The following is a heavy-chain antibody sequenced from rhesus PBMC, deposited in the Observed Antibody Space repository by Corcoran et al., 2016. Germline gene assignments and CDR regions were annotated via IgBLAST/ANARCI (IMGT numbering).Heavy chain of an antibody. CDR3: ARGYSSGWSYNYGLDS. J-gene: IGHJ6*01. D-gene: IGHD6S26*01. CDR1: GYSISSNY. Sequence: QVQLQESGPGLVKPSETLSLTCAVSGYSISSNYWSWIRQPPGKGLEWIGYIYGSSGSTYYNPSLKSRVSISTDTSKNLFSLKLSSGTAADTAVYYCARGYSSGWSYNYGLDSWGQGVVVTVSS. V-gene: IGHV4-147*01. CDR2: IYGSSGST.